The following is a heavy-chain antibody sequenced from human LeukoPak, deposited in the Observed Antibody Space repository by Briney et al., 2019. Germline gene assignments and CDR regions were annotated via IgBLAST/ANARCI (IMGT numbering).Heavy chain of an antibody. CDR2: MNPNSGNT. CDR1: GYTFTSYD. Sequence: ASVKVSCKASGYTFTSYDINWVRQATGQGLEWMGWMNPNSGNTGYAQKLQGRVTMTTDTSTSTAYMELRSLRSDDTAVYYCARGTERFDPWGQGTLVTVSS. CDR3: ARGTERFDP. V-gene: IGHV1-8*01. J-gene: IGHJ5*02.